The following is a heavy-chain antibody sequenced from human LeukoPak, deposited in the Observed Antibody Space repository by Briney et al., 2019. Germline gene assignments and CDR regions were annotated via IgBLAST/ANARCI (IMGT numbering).Heavy chain of an antibody. CDR3: ARAIWYFDL. V-gene: IGHV4-59*07. CDR1: GGSISSYY. CDR2: MYNNGTP. Sequence: SDTLSLPCTVSGGSISSYYWCWIRQAPAQGLEGIAYMYNNGTPKYSPSLTGRVTISIDTSKSQFSLKPSSLIAADTAVYYCARAIWYFDLWGRGTLVTVSS. J-gene: IGHJ2*01.